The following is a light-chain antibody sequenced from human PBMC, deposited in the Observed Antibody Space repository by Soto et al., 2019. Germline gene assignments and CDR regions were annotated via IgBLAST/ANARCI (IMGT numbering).Light chain of an antibody. CDR3: SSYTTSSTLV. V-gene: IGLV2-18*02. J-gene: IGLJ2*01. CDR1: SSDVGYYNR. Sequence: QSALTQPPSVSGSPGQSVTISCTGTSSDVGYYNRVSWYQQPPGTAPKLMVFEVSNRPSGVPDRFSGSKSGNTASLTISRLQAEDEADYYCSSYTTSSTLVFGGGTKLTVL. CDR2: EVS.